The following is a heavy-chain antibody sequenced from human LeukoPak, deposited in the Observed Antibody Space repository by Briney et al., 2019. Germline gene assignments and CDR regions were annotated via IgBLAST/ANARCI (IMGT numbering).Heavy chain of an antibody. CDR2: INSGGSSR. D-gene: IGHD3-22*01. CDR1: GFTLSSYW. Sequence: GGSLRLSCAASGFTLSSYWMHWVRQAPGKGLVWVARINSGGSSRSYADSVKGRFTISRDNAKNSLYLQMNSLRAEDTAVYYCARGHSSGYYPKYWGQGTLVTVSS. V-gene: IGHV3-74*01. J-gene: IGHJ4*02. CDR3: ARGHSSGYYPKY.